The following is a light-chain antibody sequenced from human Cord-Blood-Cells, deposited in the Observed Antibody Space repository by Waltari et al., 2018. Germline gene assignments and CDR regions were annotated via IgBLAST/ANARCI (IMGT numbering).Light chain of an antibody. V-gene: IGLV2-14*01. Sequence: QSALTQPASVSGSPGQSITISCTGTSSDVGGYHYVSWYQQHPGKAPKLMIYEVSNRPSGVSNRFSGSKAGNPASLTISGLQAEDEADYYCSSYTSSSTRVFGTGTKVTVL. CDR3: SSYTSSSTRV. CDR1: SSDVGGYHY. J-gene: IGLJ1*01. CDR2: EVS.